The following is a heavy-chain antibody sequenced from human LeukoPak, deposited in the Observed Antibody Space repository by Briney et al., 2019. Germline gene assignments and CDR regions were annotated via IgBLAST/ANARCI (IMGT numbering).Heavy chain of an antibody. CDR2: IYYSGST. V-gene: IGHV4-39*07. Sequence: SETLSLTCTVSGGSISSSSYYWGWIRQPPGKELEWIGSIYYSGSTYYNPSVKSRVTISVDTSKNQFSLKLNSVTAADTAVYYCARLGREPRGWFDPWGQGTLVTVSS. J-gene: IGHJ5*02. CDR1: GGSISSSSYY. D-gene: IGHD1-26*01. CDR3: ARLGREPRGWFDP.